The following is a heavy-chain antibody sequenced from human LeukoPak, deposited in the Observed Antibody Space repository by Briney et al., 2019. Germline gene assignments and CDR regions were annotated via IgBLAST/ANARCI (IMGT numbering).Heavy chain of an antibody. D-gene: IGHD2-15*01. J-gene: IGHJ5*02. CDR2: INHSGST. Sequence: PSETLSLTCAVSGGSLRGDYWSWIRPPPGQGREWIGEINHSGSTNYNPTLKSRVTISVDTSMHRSSLQLSSVTAADTAVYYCARGGYCSGGSCYRGLGWFDPWGQGTLVTVSS. CDR1: GGSLRGDY. V-gene: IGHV4-34*01. CDR3: ARGGYCSGGSCYRGLGWFDP.